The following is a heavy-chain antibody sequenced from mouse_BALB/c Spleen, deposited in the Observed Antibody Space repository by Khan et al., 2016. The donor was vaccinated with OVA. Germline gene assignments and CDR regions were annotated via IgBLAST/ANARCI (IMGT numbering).Heavy chain of an antibody. V-gene: IGHV5-6*01. CDR1: GFTFSSYS. CDR2: ISSGGDYT. CDR3: AEYLCGSCAY. J-gene: IGHJ3*01. Sequence: EVELVESGGDLVKPGGSLKLSCAASGFTFSSYSMSWVSQTPDKRLEWVGSISSGGDYTYYPDSVKGRFTISRDNATNTLYLQMSDLKSEDTAMDYCAEYLCGSCAYWGQGTLVTVSA.